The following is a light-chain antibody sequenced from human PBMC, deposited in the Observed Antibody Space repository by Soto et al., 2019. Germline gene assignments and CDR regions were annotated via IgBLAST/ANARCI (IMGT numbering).Light chain of an antibody. J-gene: IGLJ3*02. CDR3: AAWDDGLTGSWV. CDR1: SSNIGNNP. V-gene: IGLV1-44*01. CDR2: SNS. Sequence: QSVLTQPPSASGTPGQRVTISCSGSSSNIGNNPVNWYQQLPGPAPKLLIYSNSHRPSGVPDRFSGSKSGTSASLAISGLQSEDEADYYCAAWDDGLTGSWVFGGGTKLTVL.